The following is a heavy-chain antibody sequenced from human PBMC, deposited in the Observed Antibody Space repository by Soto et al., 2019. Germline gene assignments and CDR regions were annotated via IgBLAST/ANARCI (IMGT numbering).Heavy chain of an antibody. J-gene: IGHJ4*02. Sequence: PGESLKISCKGYGYTFTSDWIGWVRQMPGKGLEWMGIVYPGDSDTRYSPSFEGRVTISADKSNSIAYLQWNTLEASDSAIYYCVRGSVAVRLFWGKGTLVTVPS. CDR3: VRGSVAVRLF. V-gene: IGHV5-51*01. CDR1: GYTFTSDW. D-gene: IGHD6-6*01. CDR2: VYPGDSDT.